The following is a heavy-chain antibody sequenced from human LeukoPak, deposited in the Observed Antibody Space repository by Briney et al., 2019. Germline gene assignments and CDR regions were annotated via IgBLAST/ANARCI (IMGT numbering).Heavy chain of an antibody. CDR3: ASRTSAAERLYFDY. V-gene: IGHV1-69*13. J-gene: IGHJ4*02. CDR2: IIPIFGTA. D-gene: IGHD2-2*01. CDR1: GGTFSSYA. Sequence: ASVKVSCKGSGGTFSSYAISWVRQAPGQGLEWMGGIIPIFGTANYAQKFQGRVTITADESTSTAYMELSSLRSEDTAVYYCASRTSAAERLYFDYWGQGTLVTVSS.